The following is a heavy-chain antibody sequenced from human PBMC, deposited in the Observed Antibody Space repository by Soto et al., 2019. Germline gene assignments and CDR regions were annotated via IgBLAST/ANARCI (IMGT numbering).Heavy chain of an antibody. V-gene: IGHV4-31*03. D-gene: IGHD2-2*01. CDR1: GDPLSLGGFY. J-gene: IGHJ5*02. Sequence: QVQLQESGPGLVKPSQTLSLTCTVSGDPLSLGGFYWTWIRQHPGKGLEWMGYIYHTGKTYYNPSLESRLSMSVEMSKNQFSLNLSFVTAADTAVYYCARDGSSTANWIDPWGQGILVTVSS. CDR3: ARDGSSTANWIDP. CDR2: IYHTGKT.